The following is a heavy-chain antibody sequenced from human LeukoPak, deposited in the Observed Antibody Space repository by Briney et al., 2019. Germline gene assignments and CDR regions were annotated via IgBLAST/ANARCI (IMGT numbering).Heavy chain of an antibody. D-gene: IGHD2-2*01. CDR2: IIPIFGTA. V-gene: IGHV1-69*13. J-gene: IGHJ4*02. CDR3: AKESCSSRCNFDY. CDR1: GGTFSSYA. Sequence: SVKVSCKASGGTFSSYAISWGRQAPGQGLEWMGGIIPIFGTANYAQKFQGRVTITADESTSTAYMELSSLRSEDTAVYYCAKESCSSRCNFDYWGQGTLVTVPS.